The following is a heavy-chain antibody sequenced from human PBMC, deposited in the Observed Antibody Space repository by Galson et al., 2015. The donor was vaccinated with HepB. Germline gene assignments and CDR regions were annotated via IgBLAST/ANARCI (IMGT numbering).Heavy chain of an antibody. D-gene: IGHD3-16*01. CDR3: ARGSFWGDY. V-gene: IGHV3-23*01. J-gene: IGHJ4*02. CDR2: ISGDGGRT. CDR1: GFTFTSYA. Sequence: SLRLSCAASGFTFTSYAMSWVRQAPGKGLEWVSGISGDGGRTYYADSVKGRFTISRDNSKNTLSLQMNSLRAEDTAVYYCARGSFWGDYWGLGTLVTVSS.